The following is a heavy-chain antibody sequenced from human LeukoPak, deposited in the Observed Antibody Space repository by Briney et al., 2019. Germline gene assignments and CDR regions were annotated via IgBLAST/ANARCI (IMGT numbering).Heavy chain of an antibody. J-gene: IGHJ4*02. CDR3: ARQSPHYDFWSGSQGYFDY. CDR1: GGSISSSSYY. Sequence: PSETLSLTCTVSGGSISSSSYYWGWIRQPPGKGLEWIGEINHSGSTNYNPSLKSRVTISVDTSKNQFSLKLSSVTAADTAVYYCARQSPHYDFWSGSQGYFDYWGQGTLVTVSS. CDR2: INHSGST. D-gene: IGHD3-3*01. V-gene: IGHV4-39*01.